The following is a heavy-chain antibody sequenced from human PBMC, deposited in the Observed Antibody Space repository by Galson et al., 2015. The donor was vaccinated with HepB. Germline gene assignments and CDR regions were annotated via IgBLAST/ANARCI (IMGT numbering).Heavy chain of an antibody. Sequence: SLRLSCAASGFIFSNFGMHWVRQAPGKGLEWVAGITYDGSVKYYADSVKGRFTVSRGNSKNTLYLEMNSLRPEDTAVYYCTSGKPPIIMGSTTGDFESWGQGTQVTVSS. D-gene: IGHD1-26*01. J-gene: IGHJ4*02. CDR1: GFIFSNFG. CDR2: ITYDGSVK. V-gene: IGHV3-30*03. CDR3: TSGKPPIIMGSTTGDFES.